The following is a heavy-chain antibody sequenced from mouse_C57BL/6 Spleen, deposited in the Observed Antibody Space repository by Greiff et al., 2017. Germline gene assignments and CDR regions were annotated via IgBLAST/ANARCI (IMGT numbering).Heavy chain of an antibody. CDR3: SRTTVVALYYAMDY. J-gene: IGHJ4*01. V-gene: IGHV1-42*01. Sequence: EVQLHQSGPELVKPGASVKISCTASGYSFTGYYMNWVKQSPEKSLEWIGEINPSTGGTTYNQKFKAKATLTVDKSSSTAYMQLKGLTSEDSAVYYCSRTTVVALYYAMDYWGQGTSVTVSS. D-gene: IGHD1-1*01. CDR2: INPSTGGT. CDR1: GYSFTGYY.